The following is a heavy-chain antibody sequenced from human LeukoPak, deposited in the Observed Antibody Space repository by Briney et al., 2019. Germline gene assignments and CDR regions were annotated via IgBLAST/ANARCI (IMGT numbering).Heavy chain of an antibody. Sequence: SETLSLTCTVSGVSISSSNSYWGWIRQPPGKGLEWIGSIYYSGNTYYNASLKSQVSISIDTSKNQFSLKLSSVTAADTAVYYCARRHYYASGKMGPWGQGTLVTVSS. CDR2: IYYSGNT. CDR1: GVSISSSNSY. J-gene: IGHJ5*02. D-gene: IGHD3-10*01. V-gene: IGHV4-39*01. CDR3: ARRHYYASGKMGP.